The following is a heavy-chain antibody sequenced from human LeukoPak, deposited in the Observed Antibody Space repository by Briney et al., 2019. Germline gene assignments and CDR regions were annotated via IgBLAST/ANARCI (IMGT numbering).Heavy chain of an antibody. CDR1: GFTFSSYG. CDR3: AKGTNWNFDY. Sequence: GRSLRLSCAASGFTFSSYGMHWVRQAPGKGLEWVAVIWYDGSNKYYADSVKGRFTISRDNSKNTLYLQMNSLRAEDTAVYYCAKGTNWNFDYWGREPWSPSPQ. CDR2: IWYDGSNK. D-gene: IGHD1-20*01. J-gene: IGHJ4*02. V-gene: IGHV3-33*06.